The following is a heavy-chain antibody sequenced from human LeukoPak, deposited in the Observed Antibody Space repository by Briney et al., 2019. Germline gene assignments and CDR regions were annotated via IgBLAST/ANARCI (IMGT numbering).Heavy chain of an antibody. J-gene: IGHJ4*02. V-gene: IGHV4-59*12. Sequence: PSETLSLTCTVSGGSISSYYWGWIRQPPGKGLEWIGYIYYSGSTNYNPSLKSRVTISVDTSENQFSLKLSSVTAADTAVYYCARVNYGSATKKDYWGQGTLVTVSS. D-gene: IGHD3-10*01. CDR2: IYYSGST. CDR3: ARVNYGSATKKDY. CDR1: GGSISSYY.